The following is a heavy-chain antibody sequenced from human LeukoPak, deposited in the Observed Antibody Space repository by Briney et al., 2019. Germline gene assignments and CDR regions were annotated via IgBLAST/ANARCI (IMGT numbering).Heavy chain of an antibody. Sequence: SETLSLTCTVSGGSINNFHWGWIRRPPGKGLEWIGYIYYSGSTNYNPSLKSRVTISVDTSKNQFSLKLSSVTAADTAVYYCARGPDIVVVVAATRNGQDYFDYWGQGTLVTVSS. V-gene: IGHV4-59*12. CDR2: IYYSGST. J-gene: IGHJ4*02. CDR1: GGSINNFH. D-gene: IGHD2-15*01. CDR3: ARGPDIVVVVAATRNGQDYFDY.